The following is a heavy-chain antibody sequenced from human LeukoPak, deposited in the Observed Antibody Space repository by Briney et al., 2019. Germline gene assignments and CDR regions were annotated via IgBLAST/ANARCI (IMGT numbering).Heavy chain of an antibody. CDR3: ATRLVATREYFEDY. CDR2: ISSSSSTI. Sequence: GGSLRLSCAASGFTFSSYLMNWVRQAPGKGLEWVSYISSSSSTIYYADSVKGRFTISRDNSKNTLYLQMNSLRAEDTAVYYCATRLVATREYFEDYWGQGTLVTVSS. V-gene: IGHV3-48*01. J-gene: IGHJ4*02. CDR1: GFTFSSYL. D-gene: IGHD5-12*01.